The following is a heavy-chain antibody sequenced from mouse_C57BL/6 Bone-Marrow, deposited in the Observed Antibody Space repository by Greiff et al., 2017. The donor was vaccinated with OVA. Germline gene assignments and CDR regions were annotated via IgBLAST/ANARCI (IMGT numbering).Heavy chain of an antibody. CDR1: GYTFTSYW. CDR2: IDPSDSYT. J-gene: IGHJ2*01. CDR3: ARSYYYGSSYED. V-gene: IGHV1-69*01. Sequence: VQLQQPGAELVMPGASVKLSCKASGYTFTSYWMHWVKQRPGQGLEWIGEIDPSDSYTNYNQKFKGKSTLTVDKSSSTAYMQLSSLTSEDSAVYYCARSYYYGSSYEDWGQGTTLTVSS. D-gene: IGHD1-1*01.